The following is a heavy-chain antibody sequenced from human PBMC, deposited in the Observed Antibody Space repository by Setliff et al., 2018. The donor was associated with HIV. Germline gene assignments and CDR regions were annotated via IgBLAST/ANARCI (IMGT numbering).Heavy chain of an antibody. CDR2: IYYSGST. Sequence: SETLSLTCTVSGGSITGHYWSWIRQPPGKGLEWIGYIYYSGSTYYNPSLKSRVTISVDLSKKQISLKLSSVTAADTAIYYCAIRSRLGGSSNYFDSWGQGALVTVSS. CDR3: AIRSRLGGSSNYFDS. CDR1: GGSITGHY. D-gene: IGHD1-26*01. J-gene: IGHJ4*02. V-gene: IGHV4-59*11.